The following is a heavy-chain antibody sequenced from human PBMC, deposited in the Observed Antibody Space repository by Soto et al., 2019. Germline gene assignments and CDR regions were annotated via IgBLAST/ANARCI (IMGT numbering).Heavy chain of an antibody. CDR1: GFTFSSDW. Sequence: EVQLVESGGGLVQPGGSLRLSCAASGFTFSSDWMSWVRQAPGKGLEWVANIKQDGSGKYYVDSVKGRFTTSRDNAKNSLYLQMNSLRAEDPAVYYCARDVTMVRGENDYWGQGTLVTVSS. CDR3: ARDVTMVRGENDY. CDR2: IKQDGSGK. V-gene: IGHV3-7*04. J-gene: IGHJ4*02. D-gene: IGHD3-10*01.